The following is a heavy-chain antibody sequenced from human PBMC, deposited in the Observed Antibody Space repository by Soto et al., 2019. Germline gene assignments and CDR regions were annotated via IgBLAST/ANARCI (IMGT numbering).Heavy chain of an antibody. D-gene: IGHD5-18*01. J-gene: IGHJ4*02. CDR3: SSDFVDTAMVPFDY. CDR2: IYYSGST. Sequence: PSETLSLTCTVSGGSISSSSYYWGWIRQPPGKGLEWIGSIYYSGSTYYNPSLKSRVTISVDTSKNQFSLKLSSVTAADTAVYYCSSDFVDTAMVPFDYWGQGTLVTVSS. CDR1: GGSISSSSYY. V-gene: IGHV4-39*01.